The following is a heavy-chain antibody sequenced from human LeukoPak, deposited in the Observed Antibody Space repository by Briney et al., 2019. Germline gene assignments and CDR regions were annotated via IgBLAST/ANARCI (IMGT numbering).Heavy chain of an antibody. CDR3: AKGRRGSCYSSSDY. D-gene: IGHD2-15*01. J-gene: IGHJ4*02. CDR2: ISYDGSNK. Sequence: PGRSLRLSCAASGFTFSSYGMHWVRQAPGKGLEWVAVISYDGSNKYHADSVKGRFTISRDNSKNTLYLQMNSLRAEDTAEYYCAKGRRGSCYSSSDYWGQGTLVTVSS. CDR1: GFTFSSYG. V-gene: IGHV3-30*18.